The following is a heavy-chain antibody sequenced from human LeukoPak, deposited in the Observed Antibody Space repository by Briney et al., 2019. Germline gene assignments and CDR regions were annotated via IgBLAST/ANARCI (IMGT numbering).Heavy chain of an antibody. CDR1: GFTFSSYW. D-gene: IGHD3-16*01. CDR2: ISGSGGST. CDR3: AKYPAYDYVWGSFPRSPFDY. Sequence: GGSLRLSCAASGFTFSSYWMSWVRQAPGKGLEWVSAISGSGGSTYYADSVKGRFTISRDNSKNTLYLQMNSLRAEDTAVYYCAKYPAYDYVWGSFPRSPFDYWGQGTLVTVSS. V-gene: IGHV3-23*01. J-gene: IGHJ4*02.